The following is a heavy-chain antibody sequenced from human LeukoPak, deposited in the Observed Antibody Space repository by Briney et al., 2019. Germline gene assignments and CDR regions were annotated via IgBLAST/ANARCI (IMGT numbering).Heavy chain of an antibody. J-gene: IGHJ4*02. CDR2: IYYTEKT. CDR1: GGSISSYY. Sequence: PSETLSLTCTVSGGSISSYYWSWIRQPPGKGLEWIGYIYYTEKTNYNPSLKSRVTISVDTSKNQFSLNLTSVTAADTAVYYCAGGNFYDSRGHPYHFHYWGQGTLVSVPA. D-gene: IGHD3-22*01. CDR3: AGGNFYDSRGHPYHFHY. V-gene: IGHV4-59*01.